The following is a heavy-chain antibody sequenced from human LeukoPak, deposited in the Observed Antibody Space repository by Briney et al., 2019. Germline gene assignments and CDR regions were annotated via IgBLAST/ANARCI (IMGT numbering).Heavy chain of an antibody. D-gene: IGHD6-6*01. Sequence: SETLSLTCTVSGGSISSGGYYWSWIRQHPGKGLECIGYIYYSGSTYYNPSLKSRVTISVDTSKNQFSLKLSSVTAADTAVYYCARHTGIAARPGYWYFDLWGRGTLVTVSS. CDR1: GGSISSGGYY. J-gene: IGHJ2*01. CDR2: IYYSGST. V-gene: IGHV4-39*01. CDR3: ARHTGIAARPGYWYFDL.